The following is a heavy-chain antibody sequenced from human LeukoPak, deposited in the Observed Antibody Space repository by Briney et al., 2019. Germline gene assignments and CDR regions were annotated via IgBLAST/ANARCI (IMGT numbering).Heavy chain of an antibody. V-gene: IGHV7-4-1*02. J-gene: IGHJ4*02. CDR1: GYTFTSYA. Sequence: ASVKVSCKASGYTFTSYAMNWVRQAPGQGLEWMGWINTNTGNPTYAQGFTGRSVFSLDTSVSTAYLQISSLKAEDTAVYYCARVMGGSGSYSFDYWGQGTLVTVSS. CDR3: ARVMGGSGSYSFDY. D-gene: IGHD3-10*01. CDR2: INTNTGNP.